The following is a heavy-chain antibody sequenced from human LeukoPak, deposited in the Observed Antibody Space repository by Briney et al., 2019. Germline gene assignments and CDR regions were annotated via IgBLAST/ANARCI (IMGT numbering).Heavy chain of an antibody. V-gene: IGHV4-59*01. CDR2: IYYSGST. Sequence: SETLSRTCTVSGGSISSYYWSWIRQPPGKGLEWIGYIYYSGSTNYNPSLKSRVTISVDTSKNQFSLKLSSVTAADTAVYYCARSRRVSNWFDPWGQGTLVTVS. CDR3: ARSRRVSNWFDP. J-gene: IGHJ5*02. CDR1: GGSISSYY.